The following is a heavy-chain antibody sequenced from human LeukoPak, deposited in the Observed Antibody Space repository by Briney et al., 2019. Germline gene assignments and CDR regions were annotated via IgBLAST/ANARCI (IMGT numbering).Heavy chain of an antibody. CDR1: GFTFSDYY. J-gene: IGHJ4*02. V-gene: IGHV3-11*04. CDR3: ARDLSGVTGYTYGRGIDY. CDR2: ISSSGSTI. D-gene: IGHD5-18*01. Sequence: GGSLRLSCAASGFTFSDYYMTWIRQAPGKGLEWVSYISSSGSTIYYADSVKGRFTISRDNAKTSLYLQMNSLRAEDTAVYYCARDLSGVTGYTYGRGIDYWGQGTLVTVSS.